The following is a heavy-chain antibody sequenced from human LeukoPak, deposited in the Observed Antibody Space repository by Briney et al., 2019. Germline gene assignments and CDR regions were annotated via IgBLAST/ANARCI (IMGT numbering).Heavy chain of an antibody. CDR3: ARDAKDIVVVVAAKAVRFDP. CDR1: GYTFTSYG. D-gene: IGHD2-15*01. CDR2: ISAYNGNT. V-gene: IGHV1-18*01. J-gene: IGHJ5*02. Sequence: ASVKVSCKASGYTFTSYGISWVRQAPGQGLEWMGWISAYNGNTNYAQKFQGRVTMTTDTSTSTAYMEPRSLRSDDTAVYYCARDAKDIVVVVAAKAVRFDPWGQGTLVTVSS.